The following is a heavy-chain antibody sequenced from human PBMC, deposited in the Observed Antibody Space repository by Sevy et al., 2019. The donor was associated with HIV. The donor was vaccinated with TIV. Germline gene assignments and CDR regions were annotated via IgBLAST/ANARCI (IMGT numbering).Heavy chain of an antibody. V-gene: IGHV3-33*03. CDR3: AKRERSYNNRSGNYDAFDV. CDR1: GFDFSTYD. D-gene: IGHD3-22*01. CDR2: ISFDGSDK. J-gene: IGHJ3*01. Sequence: GGSLRLSCAASGFDFSTYDMHWVRQAPGKGLEWVAFISFDGSDKWYGDSVKCRFTISRDNTKNKLYVQMNTLRDEDTAVYYCAKRERSYNNRSGNYDAFDVWGQGTLVTVSS.